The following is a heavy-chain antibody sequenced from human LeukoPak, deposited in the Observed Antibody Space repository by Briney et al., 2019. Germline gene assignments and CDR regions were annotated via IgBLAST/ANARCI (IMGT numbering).Heavy chain of an antibody. CDR3: ARDRVGTTGTGTYYYYMDV. V-gene: IGHV4-61*01. J-gene: IGHJ6*03. CDR2: IYYSGST. Sequence: SETLSLTCTVSGGSISSSSYYWGWIRQPPGKGLEWIGYIYYSGSTNYNPSLKSRVTISVDTSKNQFSLKLSSVTAADTAVYYCARDRVGTTGTGTYYYYMDVWGKGTTVTVSS. CDR1: GGSISSSSYY. D-gene: IGHD1-1*01.